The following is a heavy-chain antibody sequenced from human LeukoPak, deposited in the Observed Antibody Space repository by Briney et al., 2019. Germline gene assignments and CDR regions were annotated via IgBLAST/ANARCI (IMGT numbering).Heavy chain of an antibody. Sequence: GGSLRLSCAASGFTFSSYEMNWVRQAPGKGLEWVSYISSSGSTIYYADSVKGRFTISRDNAKNSLYLQMNSLRAEDTAVYYCARESRWVTMVRGGAYMDVWGKGTTVTISS. CDR2: ISSSGSTI. D-gene: IGHD3-10*01. CDR1: GFTFSSYE. V-gene: IGHV3-48*03. CDR3: ARESRWVTMVRGGAYMDV. J-gene: IGHJ6*03.